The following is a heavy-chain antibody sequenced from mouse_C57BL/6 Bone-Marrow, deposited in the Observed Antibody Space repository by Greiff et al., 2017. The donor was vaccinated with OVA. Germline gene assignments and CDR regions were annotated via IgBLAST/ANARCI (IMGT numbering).Heavy chain of an antibody. CDR1: GFTFSDYY. J-gene: IGHJ4*01. CDR3: ARKIYYDYDEGWAMDY. V-gene: IGHV5-16*01. Sequence: EVMLVESEGGSVQPGSSMKLSCTASGFTFSDYYMAWVRQVPEKGLEWVANINYDGSSTYYLDSLKSRFIISRDNAKNILYLQMSSLKSEDTATYYCARKIYYDYDEGWAMDYWGQGTSVTVSS. CDR2: INYDGSST. D-gene: IGHD2-4*01.